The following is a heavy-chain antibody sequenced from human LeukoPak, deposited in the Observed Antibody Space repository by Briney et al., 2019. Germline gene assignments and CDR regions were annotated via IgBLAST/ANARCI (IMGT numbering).Heavy chain of an antibody. V-gene: IGHV4-59*08. J-gene: IGHJ3*02. CDR3: ARQFSNMIVNAFDI. CDR2: IYYSGST. Sequence: PSETLSLTCTVSGGSISSYYWSWIRQPPGKGLEWVGYIYYSGSTNYNPSLKSRVTTSVDTSKNQLSLKLSSVTAADTAVYYCARQFSNMIVNAFDIWGQGTMVTVSS. D-gene: IGHD3-22*01. CDR1: GGSISSYY.